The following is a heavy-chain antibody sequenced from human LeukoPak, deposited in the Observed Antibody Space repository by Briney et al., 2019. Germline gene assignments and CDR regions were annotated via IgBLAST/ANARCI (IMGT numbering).Heavy chain of an antibody. V-gene: IGHV3-53*05. CDR1: GFTVSSNY. Sequence: GGSLRLSCAASGFTVSSNYMSWVRQAPGKGLEWVSVIYAGGSTYYADSVKGRFTISRDNSNNTLYLQMNSLRAEDTAVYYCAKVPSDYYGSGSYFYYYYYMDVWGKGTTVTISS. D-gene: IGHD3-10*01. J-gene: IGHJ6*03. CDR3: AKVPSDYYGSGSYFYYYYYMDV. CDR2: IYAGGST.